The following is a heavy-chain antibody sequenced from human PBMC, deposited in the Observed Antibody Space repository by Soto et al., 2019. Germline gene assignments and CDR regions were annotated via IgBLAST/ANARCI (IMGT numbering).Heavy chain of an antibody. CDR1: GFTFSSYS. D-gene: IGHD6-13*01. Sequence: PGGSVRLCCAASGFTFSSYSMNWVRQAPGKGLEWVSYISSSSSTIYYADSVKGRFTISRDNAKNSLYLQMNSLRDEDTAVYYCAITGYSSSFYSFDDYYYVRDAWGQGTTVTVS. V-gene: IGHV3-48*02. CDR2: ISSSSSTI. CDR3: AITGYSSSFYSFDDYYYVRDA. J-gene: IGHJ6*02.